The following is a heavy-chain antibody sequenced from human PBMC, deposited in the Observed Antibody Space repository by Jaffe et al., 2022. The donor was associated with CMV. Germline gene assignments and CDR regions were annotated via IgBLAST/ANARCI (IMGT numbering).Heavy chain of an antibody. Sequence: EVQLVESGGGLVKPGRSLRLSCTASGFTFGDYAMSWFRQAPGKGLEWVGFIRSKAYGGTTEYAASVKGRFTISRDDSKSIAYLQMNSLKTEDTAVYYCTRDYGSGWYEEGYYYYGMDVWGQGTTVTVSS. D-gene: IGHD6-19*01. CDR3: TRDYGSGWYEEGYYYYGMDV. J-gene: IGHJ6*02. V-gene: IGHV3-49*05. CDR2: IRSKAYGGTT. CDR1: GFTFGDYA.